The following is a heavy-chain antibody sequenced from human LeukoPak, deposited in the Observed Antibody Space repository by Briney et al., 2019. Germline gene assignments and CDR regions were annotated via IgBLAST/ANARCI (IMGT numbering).Heavy chain of an antibody. CDR2: ISWNSGSI. J-gene: IGHJ6*02. D-gene: IGHD6-19*01. CDR3: AKEAGVQWLVPYYYYGMDV. CDR1: GFTFDDYA. V-gene: IGHV3-9*01. Sequence: QSGGSLRLSCAASGFTFDDYAMHWVRQAPGKGLEWVSGISWNSGSIGYADSVKGRFTISRDNAKNSLYLQMNSLRAEDTAVYYCAKEAGVQWLVPYYYYGMDVWGQGTTVTVSS.